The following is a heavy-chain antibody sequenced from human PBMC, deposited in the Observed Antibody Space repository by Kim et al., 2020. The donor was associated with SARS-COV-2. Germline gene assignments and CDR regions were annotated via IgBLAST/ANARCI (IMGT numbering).Heavy chain of an antibody. CDR1: GFTFSSYS. V-gene: IGHV3-21*01. CDR2: IISSSSYI. D-gene: IGHD4-17*01. Sequence: GGSLRLSCAASGFTFSSYSMNWVRQAPGKGLEWVSSIISSSSYIYYADSVKGRFTISRDNAKNSLYLQMNSLRAEDTAVYYCARDGTTVTTYGYYGMDVWGQGTTVTVSS. CDR3: ARDGTTVTTYGYYGMDV. J-gene: IGHJ6*02.